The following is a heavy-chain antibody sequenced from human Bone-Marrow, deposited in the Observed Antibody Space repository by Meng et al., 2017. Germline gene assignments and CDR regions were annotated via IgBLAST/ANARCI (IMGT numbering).Heavy chain of an antibody. V-gene: IGHV3-7*01. Sequence: GGSLRLSCAASGFTFGSYWMSWVRQAPGKGLEWVANIKQDGSEKYYVDSVKGRFTISRDNAKNSLYLQMNSLRAEDTAVYYCARVERAFDIWGQGTMVTVSS. D-gene: IGHD1-1*01. CDR1: GFTFGSYW. CDR3: ARVERAFDI. CDR2: IKQDGSEK. J-gene: IGHJ3*02.